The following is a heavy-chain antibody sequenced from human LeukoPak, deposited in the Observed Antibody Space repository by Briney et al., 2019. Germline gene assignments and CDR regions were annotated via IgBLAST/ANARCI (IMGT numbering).Heavy chain of an antibody. CDR3: AKDLRRTATRKANWGSTPADLSPADY. V-gene: IGHV3-23*01. CDR2: ISGSGGST. Sequence: GGSLRLSCAASGFTFSSYAMSWVRQAPGKGLEWVSAISGSGGSTYYADSVKGRFTISRDNSKNTLYLQMNSLRAEDTAVYYCAKDLRRTATRKANWGSTPADLSPADYWGQGTLVTVSS. CDR1: GFTFSSYA. J-gene: IGHJ4*02. D-gene: IGHD7-27*01.